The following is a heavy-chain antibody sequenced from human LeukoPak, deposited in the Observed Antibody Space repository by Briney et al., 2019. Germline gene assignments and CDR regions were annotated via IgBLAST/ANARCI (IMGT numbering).Heavy chain of an antibody. V-gene: IGHV4-30-2*01. CDR3: AREDKLASARSGGPFDI. CDR2: TLHTGRT. Sequence: SETLSLTCTVSGVSISSGGYYWSWIRQPPGRGLEWIGYTLHTGRTYYNPPLKSRVTISVDRSKNQFSLKVSSVTAADTAVYYCAREDKLASARSGGPFDIWGQGTMVTVSS. D-gene: IGHD3-16*02. J-gene: IGHJ3*02. CDR1: GVSISSGGYY.